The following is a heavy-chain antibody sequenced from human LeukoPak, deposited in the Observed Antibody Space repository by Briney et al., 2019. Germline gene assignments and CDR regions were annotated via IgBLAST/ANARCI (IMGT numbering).Heavy chain of an antibody. J-gene: IGHJ3*02. D-gene: IGHD2-2*01. V-gene: IGHV1-2*04. Sequence: ASVKVSCKASGYTFTGYYMHWVRQAPGQGLEWMGWINPNSGGTNYAQRFQGWVTMTRDTSISTAYMELSRLRPDDTAVYYCARGVLPAAMRGVGDAFDIWGQGTMVTVSS. CDR1: GYTFTGYY. CDR3: ARGVLPAAMRGVGDAFDI. CDR2: INPNSGGT.